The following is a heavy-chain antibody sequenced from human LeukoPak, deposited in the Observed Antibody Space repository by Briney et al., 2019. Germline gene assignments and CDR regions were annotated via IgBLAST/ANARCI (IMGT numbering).Heavy chain of an antibody. J-gene: IGHJ4*02. CDR3: ASSHDSSGND. D-gene: IGHD3-22*01. Sequence: GGSLRLSCAASGFPFSTYWMAWVRQAPGKGLNWVANIRKDGGAKFYAASVKGRFIISRDNAKNSLYLQMNNLRDEDTAVYYCASSHDSSGNDWGQGTLVTV. CDR2: IRKDGGAK. CDR1: GFPFSTYW. V-gene: IGHV3-7*01.